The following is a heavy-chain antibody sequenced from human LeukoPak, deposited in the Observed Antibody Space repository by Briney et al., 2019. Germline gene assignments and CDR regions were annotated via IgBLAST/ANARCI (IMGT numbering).Heavy chain of an antibody. Sequence: ASVKVSCKVSGYTLTELSMHWVRQAPGKGLEWMGGFDPEDGETIYAQKFQGRVTMTEDTSTDTAYMELSSLRSEDTAVYYCAIIPSGGDWDYFDYWGQGTLVTVSS. CDR2: FDPEDGET. V-gene: IGHV1-24*01. CDR1: GYTLTELS. D-gene: IGHD2-21*02. J-gene: IGHJ4*02. CDR3: AIIPSGGDWDYFDY.